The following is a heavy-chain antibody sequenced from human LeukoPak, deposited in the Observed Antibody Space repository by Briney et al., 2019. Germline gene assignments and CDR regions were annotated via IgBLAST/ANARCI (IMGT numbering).Heavy chain of an antibody. Sequence: ASVKVSCKASGYIFTDYYMHWVRQAPGQELGWMGRINPNSGGTNYAQKFQGRVTMTRDTSISTAYTELSSLRSEDTATYYCARVGYSYGSYYYYGMDVWGQGTTVTVSS. CDR1: GYIFTDYY. CDR2: INPNSGGT. J-gene: IGHJ6*02. CDR3: ARVGYSYGSYYYYGMDV. V-gene: IGHV1/OR15-1*01. D-gene: IGHD5-18*01.